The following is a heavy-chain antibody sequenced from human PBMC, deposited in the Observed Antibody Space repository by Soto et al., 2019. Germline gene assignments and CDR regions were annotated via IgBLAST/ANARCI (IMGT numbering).Heavy chain of an antibody. D-gene: IGHD3-10*01. CDR3: ARRYGGGFDF. Sequence: QVQLLESGPGLVKPSETLSLTCTVSGGSISSYYWSWIRQPPGKGLERIGYIDASGSTNYNPSLKSRVTISVDTSKNQFSLKLSSVTAADTAVYYCARRYGGGFDFWGQGTLVTVSS. J-gene: IGHJ4*02. CDR2: IDASGST. V-gene: IGHV4-59*08. CDR1: GGSISSYY.